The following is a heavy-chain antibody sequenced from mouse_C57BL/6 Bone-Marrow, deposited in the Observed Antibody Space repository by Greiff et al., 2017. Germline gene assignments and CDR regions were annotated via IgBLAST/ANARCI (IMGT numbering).Heavy chain of an antibody. CDR3: ARSAGGSSDVRWDFDV. CDR1: GYTFTSYW. CDR2: IDPNSGGT. D-gene: IGHD1-1*01. V-gene: IGHV1-72*01. J-gene: IGHJ1*03. Sequence: VQLQQSGAELVKPGASVKLSCKASGYTFTSYWMHWVKQRPGRGLEWIGRIDPNSGGTKYNEKFKSKATLTVDKPSRTAYMQLSSLTSDDSAVYYCARSAGGSSDVRWDFDVWGKGTTVTVSS.